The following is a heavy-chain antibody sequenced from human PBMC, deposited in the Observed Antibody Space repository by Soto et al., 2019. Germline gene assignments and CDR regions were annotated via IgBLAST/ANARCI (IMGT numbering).Heavy chain of an antibody. CDR1: GYTFTSYA. V-gene: IGHV1-3*01. CDR2: INAGNGNT. Sequence: RASVKVSCKASGYTFTSYAMHWVRQAPGQRLEWMGWINAGNGNTKYSQKFQGRVTITRDTSASTAYMELSSLRSEDTAVYYCASRIAARPGAFDIWGQGTMVTVSS. CDR3: ASRIAARPGAFDI. D-gene: IGHD6-6*01. J-gene: IGHJ3*02.